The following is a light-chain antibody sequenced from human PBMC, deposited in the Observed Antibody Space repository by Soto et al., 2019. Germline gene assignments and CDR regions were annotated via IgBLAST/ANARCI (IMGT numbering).Light chain of an antibody. CDR2: GAS. CDR1: QSVTSNY. Sequence: EIVLTQSPGTLSLSPGERATLSCRASQSVTSNYLAWYKQKPGQAPRLLIYGASSRSTGIPDRFSGSEYGTDFTLSISRLEPEDFAVFYCQQYGSSPVTFGPGTQVDIK. CDR3: QQYGSSPVT. V-gene: IGKV3-20*01. J-gene: IGKJ3*01.